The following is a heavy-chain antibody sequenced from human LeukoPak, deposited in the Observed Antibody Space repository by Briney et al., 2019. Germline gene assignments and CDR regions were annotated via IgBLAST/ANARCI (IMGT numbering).Heavy chain of an antibody. CDR2: INPSGGST. J-gene: IGHJ6*03. CDR3: ARVGGKYVRIHDYMDV. D-gene: IGHD5-18*01. V-gene: IGHV1-46*01. CDR1: GYTFTSYY. Sequence: ASVKVSCKASGYTFTSYYMHWVRQAPGQGLEWMGIINPSGGSTSYAQKFQGRVTMTRDMSTSTVYMELSSLRAEDTAVYYCARVGGKYVRIHDYMDVWGKGTTVTVSS.